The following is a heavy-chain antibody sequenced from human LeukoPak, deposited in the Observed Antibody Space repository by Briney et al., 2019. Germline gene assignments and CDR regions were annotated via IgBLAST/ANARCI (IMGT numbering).Heavy chain of an antibody. D-gene: IGHD3-22*01. CDR3: ASQRITMIVGPMAFDI. J-gene: IGHJ3*02. Sequence: PSETLSLTCAVSGGSISSGGYYWSWICQHPGKGLEWIGYIYYSGSTYYNPSLKSRVTISVDTSKNQFSLKLSSVTAADTAVYYCASQRITMIVGPMAFDIWGQGTMVTVSS. CDR1: GGSISSGGYY. CDR2: IYYSGST. V-gene: IGHV4-31*11.